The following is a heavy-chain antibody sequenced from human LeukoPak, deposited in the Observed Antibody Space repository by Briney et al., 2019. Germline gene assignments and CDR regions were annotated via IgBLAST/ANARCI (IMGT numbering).Heavy chain of an antibody. J-gene: IGHJ4*02. Sequence: PSQTLSLTCTVSGGSISTGDYYWSWIRQPPGKGLEWIGYIYYGGSTYYNPSLKSRVIISLDTSKNQFSLKLSSVTAADTAVYYCARAPVYSGTYFDYWGQGTLVTVSS. D-gene: IGHD1-26*01. CDR2: IYYGGST. CDR3: ARAPVYSGTYFDY. V-gene: IGHV4-30-4*01. CDR1: GGSISTGDYY.